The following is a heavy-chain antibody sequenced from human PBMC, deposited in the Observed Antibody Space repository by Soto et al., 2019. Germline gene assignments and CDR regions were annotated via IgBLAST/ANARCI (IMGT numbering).Heavy chain of an antibody. J-gene: IGHJ4*02. Sequence: GGSLRLSCAASGFPFGSHAMSWVRQAPGKGLEWVSLVSGHGGTTNYADSEKDRFTISRDNSQKTLYLQMNSLRAEDTAIYYCAKGKAHTLLGVDTLFDYWGQRTLVTVSS. D-gene: IGHD3-3*01. CDR1: GFPFGSHA. V-gene: IGHV3-23*01. CDR2: VSGHGGTT. CDR3: AKGKAHTLLGVDTLFDY.